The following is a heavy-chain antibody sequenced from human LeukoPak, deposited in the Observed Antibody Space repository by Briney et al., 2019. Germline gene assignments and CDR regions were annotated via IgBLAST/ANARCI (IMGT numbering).Heavy chain of an antibody. CDR2: IYTSGST. J-gene: IGHJ4*02. Sequence: KPSETLSLTCTVSGGSISSYYWSWIRQPAGKGLEWIGRIYTSGSTNYNPSLKSRVTMSVDTSKNQFSLKLSSVTAADTAVYYCARDWAGYSSGWHPFDYWGREPWSPSPQ. V-gene: IGHV4-4*07. CDR3: ARDWAGYSSGWHPFDY. CDR1: GGSISSYY. D-gene: IGHD6-19*01.